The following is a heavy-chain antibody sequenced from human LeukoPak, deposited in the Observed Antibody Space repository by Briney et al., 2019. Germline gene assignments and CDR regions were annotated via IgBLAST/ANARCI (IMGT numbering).Heavy chain of an antibody. J-gene: IGHJ4*02. CDR3: ARDSSGYYPRPY. CDR1: GFTFSSSA. CDR2: ISASGGST. D-gene: IGHD3-22*01. Sequence: PGGSLRLSCAASGFTFSSSAMSWVRQVPGKGLEWVSGISASGGSTYYADSVRGRFTISRDNAKNTLYLQMNSLRAEDTAVYYCARDSSGYYPRPYWGQGTLVTVSS. V-gene: IGHV3-23*01.